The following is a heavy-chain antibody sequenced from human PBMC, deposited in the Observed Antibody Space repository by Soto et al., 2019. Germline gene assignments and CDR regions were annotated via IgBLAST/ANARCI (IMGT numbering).Heavy chain of an antibody. Sequence: QVQLVQSGAEVKKPGASVKVSCKASGYTFTSSGMSWGRQAPGQGLEWMGWISAHTGSSEYAQRFQGRVTMTTDRSPRTAYMELRSLRSEDTAVYYCARAFFYQGSDSRGYSFDAFDFWGPGTLVTVSS. CDR2: ISAHTGSS. V-gene: IGHV1-18*01. CDR1: GYTFTSSG. D-gene: IGHD3-22*01. CDR3: ARAFFYQGSDSRGYSFDAFDF. J-gene: IGHJ3*01.